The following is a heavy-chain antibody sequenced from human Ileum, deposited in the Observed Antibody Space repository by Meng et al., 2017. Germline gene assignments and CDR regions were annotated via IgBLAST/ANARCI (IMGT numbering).Heavy chain of an antibody. Sequence: QVQLVQSGAEVKKPGASVTVSCKASGYTFTDYGISWVRPAPGQRLQWLGWVSGYSGQSHYAQRVQDRVAMTTDTSTNTAYMELRSLGSDDTAVYYCAKDSVATATQFDSWGQGTLVTVSS. CDR2: VSGYSGQS. V-gene: IGHV1-18*01. J-gene: IGHJ4*02. CDR3: AKDSVATATQFDS. CDR1: GYTFTDYG. D-gene: IGHD5-12*01.